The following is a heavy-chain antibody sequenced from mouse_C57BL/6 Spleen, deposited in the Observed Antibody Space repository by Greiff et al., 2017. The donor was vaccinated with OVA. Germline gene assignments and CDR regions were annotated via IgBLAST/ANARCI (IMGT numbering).Heavy chain of an antibody. V-gene: IGHV1-15*01. CDR2: IDPETGGT. CDR1: GYTFTDYE. Sequence: QVQLQQSGAELVRPGASVTLSCKASGYTFTDYEMHWVKQTPVHGLEWIGAIDPETGGTAYNQKFKGKAILTADKSSSTAYMELRSLTSEDSAVYYCTRRLGRYYFDYWGQGTTLTVSS. J-gene: IGHJ2*01. D-gene: IGHD4-1*01. CDR3: TRRLGRYYFDY.